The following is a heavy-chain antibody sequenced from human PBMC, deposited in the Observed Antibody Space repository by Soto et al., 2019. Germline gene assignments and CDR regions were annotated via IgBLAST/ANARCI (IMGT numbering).Heavy chain of an antibody. CDR2: ISGSGSP. CDR1: FSDYY. V-gene: IGHV3-11*01. D-gene: IGHD3-22*01. CDR3: ARDLHDTSGFYYAFDY. Sequence: GGSLRLSCAPSFSDYYMSWIRQAPGKGLEWVSSISGSGSPYYADSVKGRFTVSRDDTRKSLYLQMHSLRAEDTAVYYCARDLHDTSGFYYAFDYWGQGTLVTVSS. J-gene: IGHJ4*02.